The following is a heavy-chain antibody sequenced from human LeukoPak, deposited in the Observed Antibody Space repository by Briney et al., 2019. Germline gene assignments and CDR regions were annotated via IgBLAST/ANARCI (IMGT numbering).Heavy chain of an antibody. CDR3: ARVWARNGPGIAAAGTYYYYYMDV. V-gene: IGHV3-66*02. CDR2: IYSGGST. CDR1: VFTVSSNY. D-gene: IGHD6-13*01. Sequence: GGSLRLSCAASVFTVSSNYMSWVRQAPGKGLEWVSVIYSGGSTYYADSVKGRFTISRDNSKNTLYLQMNSLRAEDTAVYYRARVWARNGPGIAAAGTYYYYYMDVWGKGTTVTVSS. J-gene: IGHJ6*03.